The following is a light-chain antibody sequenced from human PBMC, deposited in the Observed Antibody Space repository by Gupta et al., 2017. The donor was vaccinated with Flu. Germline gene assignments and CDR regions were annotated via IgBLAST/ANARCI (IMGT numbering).Light chain of an antibody. CDR2: KAS. J-gene: IGKJ1*01. Sequence: DIQMTQSPSTLSASVGDRVTITCRASQTINNWLAWYQQKAGKAPKLLIYKASRGESGGPSRFSGSGSVTEFTLTMSSRQPDDFASYYGQQYNRYGTFGQGTKVEIK. CDR3: QQYNRYGT. V-gene: IGKV1-5*03. CDR1: QTINNW.